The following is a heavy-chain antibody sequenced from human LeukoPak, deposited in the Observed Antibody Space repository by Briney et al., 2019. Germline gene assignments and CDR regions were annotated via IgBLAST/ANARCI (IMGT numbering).Heavy chain of an antibody. D-gene: IGHD2-2*01. CDR2: ISYDGSNK. CDR3: ARGRLRYCSSTSCLYFDY. J-gene: IGHJ4*02. CDR1: GFTFSSYA. Sequence: GGSLRLSCAASGFTFSSYAMHWVRQAPGKGLEWVAVISYDGSNKYYADSVKGRFTISRDNSKNTLYLQMNSLRAEDTAVYYCARGRLRYCSSTSCLYFDYWGQGTLVTVSS. V-gene: IGHV3-30*04.